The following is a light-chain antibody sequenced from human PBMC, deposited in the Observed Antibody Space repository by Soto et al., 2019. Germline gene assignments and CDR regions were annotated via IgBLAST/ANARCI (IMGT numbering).Light chain of an antibody. Sequence: IVSTQTPGTRSLSPGERAILSCRASQIVSDNYLAWYQQKPGQAPRLVVYGASSRATGVPDRFSASGSGTDFTLTISRLEPEDFAVYYCQQYAKAPLTFGQGTKVDIK. V-gene: IGKV3-20*01. CDR1: QIVSDNY. CDR3: QQYAKAPLT. CDR2: GAS. J-gene: IGKJ1*01.